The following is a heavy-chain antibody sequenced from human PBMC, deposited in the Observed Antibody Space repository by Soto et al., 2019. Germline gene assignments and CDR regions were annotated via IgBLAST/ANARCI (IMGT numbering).Heavy chain of an antibody. J-gene: IGHJ5*02. V-gene: IGHV1-8*01. CDR3: ARDYGGNSGWFDP. CDR2: MSPNSGHT. Sequence: QVQLVQSGAEVKKPGASVKVSCKASGYTFTNYDINWVRQAAGHAPEWVGWMSPNSGHTGYAQKFQGRVTMTRDTSISTAYMELNRLTSEDTAVYYCARDYGGNSGWFDPWGQGTLVTVSS. D-gene: IGHD4-17*01. CDR1: GYTFTNYD.